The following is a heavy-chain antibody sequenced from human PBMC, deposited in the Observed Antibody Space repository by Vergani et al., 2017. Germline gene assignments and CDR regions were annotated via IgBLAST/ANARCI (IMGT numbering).Heavy chain of an antibody. CDR3: AKDWTYGSGSYYNGGDYFDY. Sequence: EVQLVESGGGLVQPGGSLRLSCAASGFTFSSYSMNWVRQAPGKGLEWVSYISSSSSTIYYADSVKGRFTISRDNAKNTLYLQMNSLRAEDTAVYYCAKDWTYGSGSYYNGGDYFDYWGQGTLVTVSS. J-gene: IGHJ4*02. V-gene: IGHV3-48*04. CDR2: ISSSSSTI. D-gene: IGHD3-10*01. CDR1: GFTFSSYS.